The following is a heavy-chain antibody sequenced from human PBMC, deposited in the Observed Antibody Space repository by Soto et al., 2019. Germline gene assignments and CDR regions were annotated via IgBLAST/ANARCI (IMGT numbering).Heavy chain of an antibody. J-gene: IGHJ6*02. CDR1: ADTFTSYY. CDR2: ISAYNGNT. V-gene: IGHV1-18*04. Sequence: GASVKVSCKAPADTFTSYYIHWVRQAPGHGLEWMGWISAYNGNTNYAQKLQGRVTMTTDTSTSTAYMELRSLRSDDTAVYYCARDLGHYCSGGSCYGRSYYYGMDVWGQGTTVTVSS. D-gene: IGHD2-15*01. CDR3: ARDLGHYCSGGSCYGRSYYYGMDV.